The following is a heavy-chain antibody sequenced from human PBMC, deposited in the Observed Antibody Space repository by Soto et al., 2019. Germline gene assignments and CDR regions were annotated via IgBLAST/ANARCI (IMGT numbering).Heavy chain of an antibody. D-gene: IGHD1-20*01. CDR1: GGSISSYY. CDR2: IYYSGSP. CDR3: ASRKVSKSYWFDH. Sequence: SETLSTTCNLSGGSISSYYWIWIRQPPGKGLGWLGYIYYSGSPNYNPSLKSRVTISVDTSKNQASLKLSTVTAADTAVYYCASRKVSKSYWFDHWGQGTLVT. V-gene: IGHV4-59*08. J-gene: IGHJ5*02.